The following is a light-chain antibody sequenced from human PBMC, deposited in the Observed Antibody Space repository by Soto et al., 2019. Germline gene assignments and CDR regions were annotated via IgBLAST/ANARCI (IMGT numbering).Light chain of an antibody. CDR1: SSNIGAGYD. CDR3: NSYDVSLSGPV. J-gene: IGLJ2*01. V-gene: IGLV1-40*01. Sequence: QSVLTQPPSVSGAPGQRVTISCTGSSSNIGAGYDVHWYQQLPGTAPKVLIYDNNNRHSGVPDRFSGSKSGNSASLAITGLQAEDEADYYCNSYDVSLSGPVFGGGTKLTVL. CDR2: DNN.